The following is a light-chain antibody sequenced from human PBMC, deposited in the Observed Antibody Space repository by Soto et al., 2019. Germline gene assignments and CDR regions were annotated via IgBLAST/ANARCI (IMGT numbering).Light chain of an antibody. CDR3: QQRINWPLT. CDR1: QSVSAY. Sequence: EIVLTQSPATLSLSPGERATLSCRASQSVSAYLAWYQQKPGQAPRLLIYDASNRATGIPTRFSGSGSGTAFTLTISDLEPEDFAVYYCQQRINWPLTFGQGTKVELK. V-gene: IGKV3-11*01. J-gene: IGKJ1*01. CDR2: DAS.